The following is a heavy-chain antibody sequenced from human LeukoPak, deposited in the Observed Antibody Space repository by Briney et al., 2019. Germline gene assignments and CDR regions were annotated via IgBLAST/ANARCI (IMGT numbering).Heavy chain of an antibody. V-gene: IGHV4-61*02. CDR1: SGSISSGSYY. J-gene: IGHJ4*02. CDR2: IYTSGST. CDR3: ARERRWDFDY. Sequence: SETLSLTCTVSSGSISSGSYYWSWIRQPAGKGLEWIGRIYTSGSTNYNPSLKSRVTISVDTSKNQFSLKLSSVTAADTAVYYCARERRWDFDYWGQGTLVTVSS. D-gene: IGHD5-24*01.